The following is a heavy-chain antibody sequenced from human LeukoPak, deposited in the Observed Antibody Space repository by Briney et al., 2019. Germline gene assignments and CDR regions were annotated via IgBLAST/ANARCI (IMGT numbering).Heavy chain of an antibody. V-gene: IGHV4-59*08. CDR3: VRHDVVPVVRGGFDD. CDR2: IYSSGNGEST. J-gene: IGHJ4*02. D-gene: IGHD3-10*02. CDR1: GASVTTYY. Sequence: SETLSLTCTVSGASVTTYYWSWIRQPPGKGLEWIAYIYSSGNGESTMYNPSLKGRVTISVDMSKNQFSLRLSFVTAADTAVYYCVRHDVVPVVRGGFDDWGQGTLVSVPS.